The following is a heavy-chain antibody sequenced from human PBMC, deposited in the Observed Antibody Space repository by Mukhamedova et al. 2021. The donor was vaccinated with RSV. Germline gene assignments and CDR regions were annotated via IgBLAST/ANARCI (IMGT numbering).Heavy chain of an antibody. J-gene: IGHJ5*02. D-gene: IGHD3-3*01. V-gene: IGHV3-48*01. Sequence: GLEWVSYISSSSSTIYYADSVKGRFTNSRDNAKNSLYLQMNSLRAEDTAVYYCARDPLVDYDFWSGPNWFDPWGQGTLVTVSS. CDR2: ISSSSSTI. CDR3: ARDPLVDYDFWSGPNWFDP.